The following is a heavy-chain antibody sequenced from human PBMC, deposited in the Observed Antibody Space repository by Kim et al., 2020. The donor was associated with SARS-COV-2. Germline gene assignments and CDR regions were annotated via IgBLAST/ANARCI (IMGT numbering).Heavy chain of an antibody. CDR3: ARDHDSYYDFWSFDY. V-gene: IGHV3-21*01. CDR2: ISSSSSYI. CDR1: GFTFSSYS. D-gene: IGHD3-3*01. J-gene: IGHJ4*02. Sequence: GGSLRLSCAASGFTFSSYSMNWVRQAPGKGLEWVSSISSSSSYIYYADSVKGRFTISRDNAKNSLYLQMNSLRAEDTAVYYCARDHDSYYDFWSFDYWGQGTLVTVSS.